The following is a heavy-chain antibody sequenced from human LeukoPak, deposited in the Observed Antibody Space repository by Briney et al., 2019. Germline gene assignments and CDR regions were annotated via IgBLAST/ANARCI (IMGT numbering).Heavy chain of an antibody. V-gene: IGHV5-51*01. CDR2: IYPGDSDT. J-gene: IGHJ5*02. CDR1: GYSFTSYW. CDR3: ARRHCSNSGSHGWFDP. Sequence: GESLKISCKGSGYSFTSYWIGWVRQMPGKGLEWMGIIYPGDSDTRYSPSFQGQVTISADKSISTAYLQWSSLKASDTAMYYCARRHCSNSGSHGWFDPWGQGTLVTVSS. D-gene: IGHD1-26*01.